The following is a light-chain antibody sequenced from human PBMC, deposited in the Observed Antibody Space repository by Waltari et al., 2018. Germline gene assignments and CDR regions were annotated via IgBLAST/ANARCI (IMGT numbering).Light chain of an antibody. CDR3: NSYAGSSSWV. CDR2: DVS. CDR1: SSDVVFYNY. J-gene: IGLJ3*02. V-gene: IGLV2-14*01. Sequence: QSALTQPASVSGSPGQSITISCTGTSSDVVFYNYVSWYQQHPGKAPKLMIYDVSERPSGVSNRFSVSKSGNTASLPISGLQAEDEADYYCNSYAGSSSWVFGGGTKLTVL.